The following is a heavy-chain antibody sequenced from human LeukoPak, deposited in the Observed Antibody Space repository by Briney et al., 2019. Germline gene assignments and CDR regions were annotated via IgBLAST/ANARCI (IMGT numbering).Heavy chain of an antibody. J-gene: IGHJ3*02. CDR1: GGTFSSYA. CDR2: IIPIFGTA. D-gene: IGHD2-2*01. CDR3: ARGGHCSSTSCSRNAFDI. Sequence: SVKVSCKASGGTFSSYAISWVRQAPGQGLEWMGGIIPIFGTANYAQKFQGRVTITTDESTSTAYMELSSLRSEDTAVYYCARGGHCSSTSCSRNAFDIWGQGTMVTVSS. V-gene: IGHV1-69*05.